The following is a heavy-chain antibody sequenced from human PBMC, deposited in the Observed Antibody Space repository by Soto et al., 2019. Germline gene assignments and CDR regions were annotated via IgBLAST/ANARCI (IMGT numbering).Heavy chain of an antibody. CDR2: INAGNGST. CDR1: GYTFTSYA. D-gene: IGHD3-10*01. Sequence: ASVKVSCKASGYTFTSYAMHWVRQAPGQRLEWMGWINAGNGSTKYSQKFQGRVTITRDTSASTAYMELSSLRSEDTAVYYCARGVPKNIWFGDVSTLGHNWFDPWGQGTLVTVSS. CDR3: ARGVPKNIWFGDVSTLGHNWFDP. J-gene: IGHJ5*02. V-gene: IGHV1-3*01.